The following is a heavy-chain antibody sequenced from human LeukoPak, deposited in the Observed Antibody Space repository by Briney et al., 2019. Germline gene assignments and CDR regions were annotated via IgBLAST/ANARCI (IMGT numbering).Heavy chain of an antibody. CDR3: AARKVRGVWFYLDY. CDR2: IYDDNT. Sequence: LSGGSLRLSCAASVFTVSAYAMAWVRQAPGKGLEWVSTIYDDNTYYADSVKGRFAISTDNSKNTLYLQMNSLRVEDTAVYFCAARKVRGVWFYLDYWGQGTLVTVSS. V-gene: IGHV3-23*01. J-gene: IGHJ4*02. D-gene: IGHD3-10*01. CDR1: VFTVSAYA.